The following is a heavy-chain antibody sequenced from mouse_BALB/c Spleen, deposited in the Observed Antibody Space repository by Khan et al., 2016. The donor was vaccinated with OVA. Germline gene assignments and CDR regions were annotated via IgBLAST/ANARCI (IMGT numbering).Heavy chain of an antibody. Sequence: QVQLKQSGAELVRPGTSVQVSCKASGYAFTNYLIEWVKQRPGQGLEWIGMINPGRGGTNYNEKFKGKATLTADKSSSTAYMQLSSLTSDDSAVYCCARGGYGTLAYWGQGTLVTVSA. D-gene: IGHD2-1*01. CDR2: INPGRGGT. V-gene: IGHV1-54*01. CDR3: ARGGYGTLAY. J-gene: IGHJ3*01. CDR1: GYAFTNYL.